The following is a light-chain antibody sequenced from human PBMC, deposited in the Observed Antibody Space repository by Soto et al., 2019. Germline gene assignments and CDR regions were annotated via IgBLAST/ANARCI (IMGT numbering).Light chain of an antibody. J-gene: IGLJ3*02. CDR1: SREIESYNL. Sequence: QSALTQPASESGSPGQSITISCTGSSREIESYNLVSWYQQYPGKAPKLMIFEVIKRPSGVSHRFSGSKSANTASLTISGLQAEDEADYYCGSYTGANSWVFGGVTKLTVL. CDR2: EVI. V-gene: IGLV2-23*02. CDR3: GSYTGANSWV.